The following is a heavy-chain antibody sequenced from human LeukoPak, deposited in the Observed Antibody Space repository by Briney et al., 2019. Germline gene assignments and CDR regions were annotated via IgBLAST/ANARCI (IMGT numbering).Heavy chain of an antibody. CDR2: MQHRGRT. CDR3: ARHGLREGYFASGSRAGWFDP. J-gene: IGHJ5*02. Sequence: SETLSLTCTVSGYSISSDYYWGWIRQPPGNGLEWIGSMQHRGRTYYNRALKIRVTISLDTAKNQFSLKLRSVTAADTAVYCARHGLREGYFASGSRAGWFDPWGQGTLVTVSS. V-gene: IGHV4-38-2*02. D-gene: IGHD3-10*01. CDR1: GYSISSDYY.